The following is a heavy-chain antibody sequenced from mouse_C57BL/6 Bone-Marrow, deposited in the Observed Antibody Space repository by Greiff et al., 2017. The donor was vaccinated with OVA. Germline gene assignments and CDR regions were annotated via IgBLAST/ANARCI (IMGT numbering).Heavy chain of an antibody. D-gene: IGHD4-1*01. CDR1: GYTFTSYG. J-gene: IGHJ2*01. CDR2: IYPRSGNT. CDR3: AELTGTRYFDY. Sequence: QVQLKQSGAELARPGASVKLSCKASGYTFTSYGISWVKQRTGQGLEWIGEIYPRSGNTYYNEKFKGKATLTADKSSSTAYMELRSLTSEDSAVYFCAELTGTRYFDYWGQGTTLTVSS. V-gene: IGHV1-81*01.